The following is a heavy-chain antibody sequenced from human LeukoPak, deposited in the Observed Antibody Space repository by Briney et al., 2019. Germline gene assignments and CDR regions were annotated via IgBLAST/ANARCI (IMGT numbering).Heavy chain of an antibody. Sequence: SETLSLTCAVSGGSISSSNWWSWVRQPPGKGLEWIGEIYHSGSTNYNPSLKSRVTISVDTSKNQFSLKLSSVTAADTAVYYCARDGRQQLAPDYWGQGTLVTVSS. CDR1: GGSISSSNW. J-gene: IGHJ4*02. D-gene: IGHD6-13*01. CDR3: ARDGRQQLAPDY. V-gene: IGHV4-4*02. CDR2: IYHSGST.